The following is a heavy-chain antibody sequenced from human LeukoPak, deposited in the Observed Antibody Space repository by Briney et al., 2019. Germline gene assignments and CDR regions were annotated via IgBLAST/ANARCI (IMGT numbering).Heavy chain of an antibody. V-gene: IGHV4-59*01. CDR2: IYYSGST. D-gene: IGHD1-20*01. Sequence: SETLSLTCTVSGGSISSYYWSWIRQPPGKGLEWIGDIYYSGSTNYNPSLKSRVTISVDTSKNQFSLKLSSVTAADTAVYYCARDSNWNDPYYFDYWGQGTLVTVSS. CDR1: GGSISSYY. CDR3: ARDSNWNDPYYFDY. J-gene: IGHJ4*02.